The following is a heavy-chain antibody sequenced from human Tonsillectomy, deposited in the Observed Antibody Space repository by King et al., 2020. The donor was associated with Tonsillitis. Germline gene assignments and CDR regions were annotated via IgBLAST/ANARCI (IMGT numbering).Heavy chain of an antibody. D-gene: IGHD2-21*02. J-gene: IGHJ4*02. Sequence: VQLVESGGGLVQPGRSLRLSCAASGFTFDDYAMHWVRQAPGKGLEWVSGISWNSGSIGYADSVKGRFTISRDKAKNSLYLQMNRLRAEDTALYSCARLVVMTATFDYWGQGTLVTVSS. V-gene: IGHV3-9*01. CDR2: ISWNSGSI. CDR1: GFTFDDYA. CDR3: ARLVVMTATFDY.